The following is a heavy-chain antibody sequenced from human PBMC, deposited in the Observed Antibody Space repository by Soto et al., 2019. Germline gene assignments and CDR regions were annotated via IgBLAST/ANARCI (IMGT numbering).Heavy chain of an antibody. Sequence: SVKVSCKASGGTFSSYAISWVRQAPGQGLEWMGGIIPIFGTANYAQKFQGRVTITADKSTSTAYMELSSLRSEDTAVYYCARERYQVLSDGMDIWGQGTSVTVSS. V-gene: IGHV1-69*06. CDR3: ARERYQVLSDGMDI. CDR2: IIPIFGTA. CDR1: GGTFSSYA. D-gene: IGHD2-8*01. J-gene: IGHJ6*02.